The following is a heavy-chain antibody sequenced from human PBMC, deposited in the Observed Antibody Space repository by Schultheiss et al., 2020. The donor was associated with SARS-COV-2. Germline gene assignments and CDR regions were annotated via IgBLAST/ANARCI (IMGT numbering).Heavy chain of an antibody. CDR1: GGSISSSSYY. CDR2: IYYSGST. Sequence: SCTVSGGSISSSSYYWGWIRQPPGKGLEWIGSIYYSGSTYYNPSLKSRVTISVDTSKNQFSLKLSSVTAADTAVYYCARFYYYDSSGSGAYYWGQGTLVTVSS. CDR3: ARFYYYDSSGSGAYY. V-gene: IGHV4-39*01. D-gene: IGHD3-22*01. J-gene: IGHJ4*02.